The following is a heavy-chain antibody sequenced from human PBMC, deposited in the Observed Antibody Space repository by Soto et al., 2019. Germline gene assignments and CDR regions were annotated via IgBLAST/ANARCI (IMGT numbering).Heavy chain of an antibody. Sequence: ASVNVSCKASGYTFTSYAMHWVRQAPGQRLEWMGWINAGNGNTKYSQKLQGRVTITRDTSASTAYMELNSLRAEDAAVYYCARAGGSIADNNWFDPWGQGTLVTVSS. J-gene: IGHJ5*02. CDR1: GYTFTSYA. CDR3: ARAGGSIADNNWFDP. D-gene: IGHD6-6*01. CDR2: INAGNGNT. V-gene: IGHV1-3*01.